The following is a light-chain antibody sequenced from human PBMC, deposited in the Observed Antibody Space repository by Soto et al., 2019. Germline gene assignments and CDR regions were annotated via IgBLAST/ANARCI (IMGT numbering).Light chain of an antibody. CDR1: QSISSY. CDR3: QQADSFPLT. CDR2: AAS. Sequence: DIQLTQSPSSLSASVGDRVTITCRASQSISSYLNWYQQKPGKAPKLLSYAASSLRSGVPSRFTGSGSGTDFTLTISSLQPEDFATYYCQQADSFPLTFGGGTKVDIK. V-gene: IGKV1-39*01. J-gene: IGKJ4*01.